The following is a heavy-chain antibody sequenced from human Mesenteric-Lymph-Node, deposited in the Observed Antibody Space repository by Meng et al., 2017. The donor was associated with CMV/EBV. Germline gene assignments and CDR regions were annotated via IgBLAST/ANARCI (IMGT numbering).Heavy chain of an antibody. CDR3: ARGGEGSGYGWLVYYYYYGMDV. J-gene: IGHJ6*02. V-gene: IGHV4-61*01. CDR2: IYYSGST. Sequence: SETLSLTCTVSGGSVSSGSYYWSWIRQPPGKGLEWIGYIYYSGSTNYNPSLKSRVTISVDTSKNQFSLKLSSVTAADTAVYYCARGGEGSGYGWLVYYYYYGMDVWGQGTTVTVSS. D-gene: IGHD5-12*01. CDR1: GGSVSSGSYY.